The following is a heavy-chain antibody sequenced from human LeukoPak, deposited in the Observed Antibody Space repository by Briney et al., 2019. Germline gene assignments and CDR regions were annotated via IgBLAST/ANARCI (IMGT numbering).Heavy chain of an antibody. J-gene: IGHJ6*03. CDR3: ARAAVAGTKDYYYYYMDV. V-gene: IGHV4-59*01. D-gene: IGHD6-19*01. CDR2: IYYSGST. CDR1: GGSISSYY. Sequence: PSETLSLTCTVSGGSISSYYWSWIRQPPGKGLEWIGYIYYSGSTNYNPSLKSRVNISVDTSKNQFSLKLSSVTAADTAVYYCARAAVAGTKDYYYYYMDVWGKGTTVTISS.